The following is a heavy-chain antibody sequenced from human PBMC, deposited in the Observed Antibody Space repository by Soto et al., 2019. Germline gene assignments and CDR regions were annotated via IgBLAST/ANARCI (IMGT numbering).Heavy chain of an antibody. Sequence: ASVKVSCKASGYTFTSYYMHWVRQAPGQGLEWMGIINPSGGSTSYAQKFQGRVTMTRDTSTSTVYMELSSLRSEDTAVYYCARDPIPRRCPECYYFDYWGQGTLVTVSS. D-gene: IGHD4-17*01. J-gene: IGHJ4*02. CDR1: GYTFTSYY. V-gene: IGHV1-46*01. CDR2: INPSGGST. CDR3: ARDPIPRRCPECYYFDY.